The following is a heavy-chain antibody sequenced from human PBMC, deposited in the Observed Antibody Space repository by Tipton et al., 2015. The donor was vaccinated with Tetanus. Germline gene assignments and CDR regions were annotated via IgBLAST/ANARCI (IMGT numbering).Heavy chain of an antibody. D-gene: IGHD1-14*01. CDR3: ARDADMWATRKAFDI. V-gene: IGHV1-69*06. CDR1: GNTFSSST. J-gene: IGHJ3*02. CDR2: IVPLFGSA. Sequence: QLVQSGAGVKKPGSSMRLSCKASGNTFSSSTLSWVRQAPGHGLEWMGMIVPLFGSAYYAQKFQDRVTITADKSASTAYLDLRSLKSDDTAVYYCARDADMWATRKAFDIWGQGTMVTVSS.